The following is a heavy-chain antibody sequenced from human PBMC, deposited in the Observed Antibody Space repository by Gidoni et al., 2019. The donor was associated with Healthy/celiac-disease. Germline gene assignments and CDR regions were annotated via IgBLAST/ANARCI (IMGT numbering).Heavy chain of an antibody. V-gene: IGHV1-2*06. Sequence: QVQLVQSGAEVKKPGASVKVSCKASGYTFTGYYMHWVRQAPGQGLEWMGRINPNSGGTNYAQKFQGRVTMTRDTSISTAYMELSRLRSDDTAVYYCARDSRDNYILTGSQSYYFDYWGQGTLVTVSS. CDR1: GYTFTGYY. J-gene: IGHJ4*02. D-gene: IGHD3-9*01. CDR2: INPNSGGT. CDR3: ARDSRDNYILTGSQSYYFDY.